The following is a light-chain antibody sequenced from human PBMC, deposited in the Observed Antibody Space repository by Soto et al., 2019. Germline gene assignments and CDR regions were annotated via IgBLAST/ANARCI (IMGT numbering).Light chain of an antibody. V-gene: IGLV2-14*01. CDR1: SSDVGGYDY. Sequence: QLVLTQPASVSGSPGQSITISCTGTSSDVGGYDYVSWYQQHPGKAPKLMISEVTNRPSGVSNRFSGSKSGNTASLTISGLQAEDEADYFCTSSASSSVIFGGGTKVTVL. CDR2: EVT. CDR3: TSSASSSVI. J-gene: IGLJ2*01.